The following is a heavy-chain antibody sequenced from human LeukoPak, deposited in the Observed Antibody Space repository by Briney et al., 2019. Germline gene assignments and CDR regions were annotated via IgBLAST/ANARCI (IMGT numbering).Heavy chain of an antibody. J-gene: IGHJ6*03. CDR3: ARGVRWLVRYDMDV. V-gene: IGHV4-39*07. D-gene: IGHD6-19*01. Sequence: SETLSLTCTVSGGSISSSSYYWGWIRQPPGKGLEWIGEINHSGSTNYNPSLKSRVTISVDTSKNQFSLKLSSVTAADTAVYYGARGVRWLVRYDMDVWGKGTTVTISS. CDR2: INHSGST. CDR1: GGSISSSSYY.